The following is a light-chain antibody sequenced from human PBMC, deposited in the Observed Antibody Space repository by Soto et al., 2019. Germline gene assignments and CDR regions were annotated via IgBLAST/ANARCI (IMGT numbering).Light chain of an antibody. V-gene: IGLV2-11*01. CDR2: DVS. J-gene: IGLJ3*02. Sequence: QSALTQPRSVSGSPGQSVTISCTGTSSDVGEYDYVSWYQHHPGKAPKLMIYDVSQRPSGVPDRFSGSKSGSTASLTISGLQAEDEADYYCCSYAGSRVFGGGTNLTVL. CDR1: SSDVGEYDY. CDR3: CSYAGSRV.